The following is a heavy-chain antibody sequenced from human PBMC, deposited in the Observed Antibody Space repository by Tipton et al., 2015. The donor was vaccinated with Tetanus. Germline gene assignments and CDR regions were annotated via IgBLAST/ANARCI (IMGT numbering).Heavy chain of an antibody. V-gene: IGHV4-59*01. J-gene: IGHJ4*02. CDR1: GDSITSFY. D-gene: IGHD1-1*01. CDR3: ARANNEFPKKAPFDS. Sequence: TLSLTCTVSGDSITSFYWSWIRQPPGKGLEWIGYIFYGGTTNYNPSLKSRVTISLDTSKNQFSLQLSSVTAADTAVYYCARANNEFPKKAPFDSWGQGSLVIVSS. CDR2: IFYGGTT.